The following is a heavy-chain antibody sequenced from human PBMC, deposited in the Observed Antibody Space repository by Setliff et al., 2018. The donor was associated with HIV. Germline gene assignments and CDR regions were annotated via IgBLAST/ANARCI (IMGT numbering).Heavy chain of an antibody. CDR3: AGGPGTTSIDY. CDR1: GGSFSGYY. V-gene: IGHV4-34*01. J-gene: IGHJ4*02. D-gene: IGHD1-26*01. Sequence: SETLSLTCAVYGGSFSGYYWSWIRQPPGKGLEWIGEINHSGSTNYNMSLWSRVTISLGASRNQFSLELISVTAADTAVYYCAGGPGTTSIDYWAQGTLVTVSS. CDR2: INHSGST.